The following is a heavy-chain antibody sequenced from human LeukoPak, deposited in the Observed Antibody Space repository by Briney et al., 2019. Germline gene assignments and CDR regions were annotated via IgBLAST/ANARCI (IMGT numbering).Heavy chain of an antibody. V-gene: IGHV1-2*06. CDR2: INPNSGGT. Sequence: ASVKVSCKASGYTFTGYYMHWVRQAPGQGREWMGRINPNSGGTNYAQKFQGRVTMTRDTSISTAYMEMSRLRSNDTAVYYCARVKGINQRPDYWGQGTLVTVSS. CDR1: GYTFTGYY. J-gene: IGHJ4*02. CDR3: ARVKGINQRPDY. D-gene: IGHD2-2*01.